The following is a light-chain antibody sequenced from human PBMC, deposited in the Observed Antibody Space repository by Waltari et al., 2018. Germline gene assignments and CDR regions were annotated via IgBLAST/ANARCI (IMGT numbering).Light chain of an antibody. Sequence: DIQMTQSPSTLFASVGDRVTITCRASQSISTWLAWYQQKPGKAPKLLIYAASHLESGVPSRFSGSGSGTEFTLTISSLQPDDFATYYCQQYNDYLGTFGPGTKVEI. V-gene: IGKV1-5*01. CDR1: QSISTW. CDR2: AAS. J-gene: IGKJ1*01. CDR3: QQYNDYLGT.